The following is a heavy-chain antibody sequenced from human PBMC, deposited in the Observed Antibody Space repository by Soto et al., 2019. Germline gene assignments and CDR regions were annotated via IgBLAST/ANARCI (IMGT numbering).Heavy chain of an antibody. J-gene: IGHJ3*02. CDR3: ARDFITFGGVIVPDAFDI. Sequence: ASVKVSCKASGYTFTSYGISWVRQAPGQGLEWMGWISAYNGNTNYAQKLQGRVTMTTDTSTSTAYMELRSLRSDDTAVYYCARDFITFGGVIVPDAFDIWGQGTMVPVSS. CDR2: ISAYNGNT. V-gene: IGHV1-18*01. D-gene: IGHD3-16*02. CDR1: GYTFTSYG.